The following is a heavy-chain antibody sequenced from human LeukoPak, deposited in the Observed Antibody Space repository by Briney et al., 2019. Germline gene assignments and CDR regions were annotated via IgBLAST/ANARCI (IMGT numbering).Heavy chain of an antibody. J-gene: IGHJ4*02. CDR2: IYTSGST. D-gene: IGHD4-23*01. V-gene: IGHV4-4*07. Sequence: SETLSLTSPVSGGSLSRYYWSWIRPPAGRGREWIGRIYTSGSTNYNRSLTSRVTMSVDTSKNQFSLKLSSVTAADTAVYYCARRVNFDYWGQGTLVTVSS. CDR1: GGSLSRYY. CDR3: ARRVNFDY.